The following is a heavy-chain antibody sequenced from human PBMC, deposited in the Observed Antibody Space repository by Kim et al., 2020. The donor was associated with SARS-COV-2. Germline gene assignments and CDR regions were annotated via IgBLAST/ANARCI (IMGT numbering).Heavy chain of an antibody. J-gene: IGHJ3*02. CDR2: IIGSGGST. Sequence: GGSLRLSCAASGFTFSSYAMNWVRQAPGKGLEWVSVIIGSGGSTYYADSVKGRFTISRDNSKTTLYLQMNSLRAEDTAVYYCAKSNSSGWYDAFDIWGQGTMVTVSS. D-gene: IGHD6-13*01. CDR3: AKSNSSGWYDAFDI. V-gene: IGHV3-23*01. CDR1: GFTFSSYA.